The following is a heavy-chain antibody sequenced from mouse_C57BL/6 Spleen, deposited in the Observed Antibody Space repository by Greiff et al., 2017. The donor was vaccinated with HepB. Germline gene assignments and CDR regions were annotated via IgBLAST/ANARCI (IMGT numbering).Heavy chain of an antibody. D-gene: IGHD4-1*01. Sequence: QVQLQQSGPGLVQPSQSLSITCTVSGFSLTSYGVHWVRQSPGKGLEWLGVIWRGGSTDYNAAFMSRLSITKDNSKSQVFFKMNSLQADDTAIYYCSKTGNWDGAMDYWGQGTSVTVSS. CDR1: GFSLTSYG. CDR2: IWRGGST. J-gene: IGHJ4*01. CDR3: SKTGNWDGAMDY. V-gene: IGHV2-5*01.